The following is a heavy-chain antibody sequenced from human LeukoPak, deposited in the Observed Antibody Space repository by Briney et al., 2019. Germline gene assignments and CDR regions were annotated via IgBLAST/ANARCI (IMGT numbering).Heavy chain of an antibody. CDR3: ARDYGGSSPFDY. J-gene: IGHJ4*02. V-gene: IGHV3-21*01. CDR2: ISSSSNI. Sequence: PGGSLRLSCEASGFTFSSYRMNWVRQGPGKGLEWVSSISSSSNIYYADSVKGRFTISRDNAKNSLYLHMNSLRAEDTAVYYCARDYGGSSPFDYWGQGTLVTVSS. CDR1: GFTFSSYR. D-gene: IGHD4-23*01.